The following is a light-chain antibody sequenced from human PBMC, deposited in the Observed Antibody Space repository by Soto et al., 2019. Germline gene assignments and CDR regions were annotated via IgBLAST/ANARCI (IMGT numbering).Light chain of an antibody. CDR3: QQSYHTPLT. J-gene: IGKJ4*01. CDR1: QSISNY. Sequence: DIEMTQSPSSLSATPGDSATITCRAIQSISNYLNWYQHKPGKAPKLLIYALSSWLSGSPTRFSGSGSGTDFTLNISRVQSEDVATYYCQQSYHTPLTFGGGTKVEIK. V-gene: IGKV1-39*01. CDR2: ALS.